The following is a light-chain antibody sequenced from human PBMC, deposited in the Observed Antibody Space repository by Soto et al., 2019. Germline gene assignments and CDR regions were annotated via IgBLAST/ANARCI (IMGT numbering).Light chain of an antibody. CDR2: EDS. CDR3: CSDASNSILV. V-gene: IGLV2-23*01. CDR1: SSDVGGYNL. J-gene: IGLJ2*01. Sequence: QSALTQPASVSGSPGQSITISCTGTSSDVGGYNLVSWYQQHPGKAPKLIIYEDSKRPSGISNRFSGSKSGNTASLTISGLQAEDEADYYCCSDASNSILVFGGGTKLTVL.